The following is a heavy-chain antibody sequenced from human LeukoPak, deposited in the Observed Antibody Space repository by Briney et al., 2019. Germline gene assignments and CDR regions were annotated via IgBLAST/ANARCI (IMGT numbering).Heavy chain of an antibody. V-gene: IGHV3-9*01. CDR1: GFTFSTYA. CDR3: AKAAYGDFPDAFDI. D-gene: IGHD4-17*01. Sequence: GESLRLSCAASGFTFSTYAMTWVRQAPGKGLEWVSGISWNSGSIGYADSVKGRFTISRDNAKNSLYLQMNSLRAEDTALYYCAKAAYGDFPDAFDIWGQGTMVTVSS. CDR2: ISWNSGSI. J-gene: IGHJ3*02.